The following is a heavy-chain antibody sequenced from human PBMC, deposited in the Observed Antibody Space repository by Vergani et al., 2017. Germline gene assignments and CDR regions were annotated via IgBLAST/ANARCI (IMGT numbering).Heavy chain of an antibody. CDR1: GGSFSDYY. Sequence: QVQLQEWGAGLLKTSETLSLTCGVSGGSFSDYYWSWIRQAPGMGLEWIGEVNHGGSPNYNPSLKRRVSISVDTSKNQFSLQLTSVTAAESALYFCPSIARAPTRRNPPPDYWGQGILVTGSS. CDR3: PSIARAPTRRNPPPDY. V-gene: IGHV4-34*01. D-gene: IGHD3-16*02. J-gene: IGHJ4*02. CDR2: VNHGGSP.